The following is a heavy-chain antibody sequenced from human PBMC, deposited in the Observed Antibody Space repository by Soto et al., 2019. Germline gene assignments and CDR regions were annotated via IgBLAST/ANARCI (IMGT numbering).Heavy chain of an antibody. CDR2: IRSKANSYAT. J-gene: IGHJ6*02. V-gene: IGHV3-73*01. CDR3: TTRRPEMATINKLYYYYYYGMDV. D-gene: IGHD5-12*01. CDR1: GFTFSGSA. Sequence: GGSLRLSCAASGFTFSGSAMHWVRQASGKGLEWVGRIRSKANSYATAYAASVKGRFTISRDDSKNTAYLQMNSLKTEDTAVYYCTTRRPEMATINKLYYYYYYGMDVWGQGTTVTVSS.